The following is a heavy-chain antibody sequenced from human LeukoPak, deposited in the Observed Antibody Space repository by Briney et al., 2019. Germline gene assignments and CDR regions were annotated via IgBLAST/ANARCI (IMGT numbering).Heavy chain of an antibody. D-gene: IGHD2-21*02. CDR3: VREDTPATANY. Sequence: EPGGSLRLSCAASGFNFANHAMSWVRQPPGKGLEWVSAISGGGDITYYADSVTGRFTISRDNSKDTLFLQMHSLRPGDTAVYYCVREDTPATANYWGQGTLVTISS. CDR2: ISGGGDIT. V-gene: IGHV3-23*01. J-gene: IGHJ4*02. CDR1: GFNFANHA.